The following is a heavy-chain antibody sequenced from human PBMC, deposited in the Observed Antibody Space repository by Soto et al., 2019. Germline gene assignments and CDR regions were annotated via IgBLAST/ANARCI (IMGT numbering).Heavy chain of an antibody. J-gene: IGHJ6*02. CDR1: GGSISSDDYY. D-gene: IGHD3-22*01. Sequence: PSETLSLTCTVSGGSISSDDYYWSWIRQPPGEGLEWIGYIYYTGRTHYNPSLKSRLTISIDTSKNQFSLKLSSVTAADTAVYYCARDYYDSSGYYPLGMDVWGQGTTVTVSS. CDR2: IYYTGRT. CDR3: ARDYYDSSGYYPLGMDV. V-gene: IGHV4-30-4*01.